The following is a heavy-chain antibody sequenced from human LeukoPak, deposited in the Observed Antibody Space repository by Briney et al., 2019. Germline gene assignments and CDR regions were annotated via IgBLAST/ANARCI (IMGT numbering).Heavy chain of an antibody. CDR2: IKQDGSEK. J-gene: IGHJ4*02. Sequence: GGSLRLSCAASGFTFSSYWMSWVRQAPGKGLECVANIKQDGSEKYYVDSVKGRFTISRDNAKNSLYLQMNSLRAEDTAVYYCARDGGAVAGTYPDYWGQGTLVTVPS. D-gene: IGHD6-19*01. V-gene: IGHV3-7*03. CDR1: GFTFSSYW. CDR3: ARDGGAVAGTYPDY.